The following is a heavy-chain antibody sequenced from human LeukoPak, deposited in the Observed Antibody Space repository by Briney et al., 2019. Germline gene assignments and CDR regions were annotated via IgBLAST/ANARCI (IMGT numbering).Heavy chain of an antibody. D-gene: IGHD4-17*01. Sequence: GGSLRLSCAASGFTFSSYAMSWVRQAPGKGLKWVSTINDNGAGTYYADSVKGRFTISRDNAKNSLYLQMNSLRAEDTAVYYCAMSYATTSAFDVWGQGTMVTVSS. CDR3: AMSYATTSAFDV. CDR1: GFTFSSYA. J-gene: IGHJ3*01. V-gene: IGHV3-23*01. CDR2: INDNGAGT.